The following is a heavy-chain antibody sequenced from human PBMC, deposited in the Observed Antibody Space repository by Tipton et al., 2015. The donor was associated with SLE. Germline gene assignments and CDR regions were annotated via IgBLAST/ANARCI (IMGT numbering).Heavy chain of an antibody. J-gene: IGHJ5*02. CDR2: INHSGST. Sequence: TLSLTCAVYGGSFSGYYWSWLRQSPGKGLEWIGEINHSGSTNYNPSLKSRVTISVDRSNNQFSLNLSSVTAADTAVYYCARERLEEHGGKENWIAPWGQGPLVTVSS. D-gene: IGHD2-15*01. CDR1: GGSFSGYY. CDR3: ARERLEEHGGKENWIAP. V-gene: IGHV4-34*01.